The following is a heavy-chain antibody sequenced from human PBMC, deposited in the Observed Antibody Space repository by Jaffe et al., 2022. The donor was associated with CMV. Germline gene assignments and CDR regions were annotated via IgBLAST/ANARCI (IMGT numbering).Heavy chain of an antibody. CDR3: ARDVGSSGFSYVGKFDP. Sequence: QVQLVESGGGVVQPGRSLRLSCAASGFTFSTYGMYWVRQAPGKGLEWVAVIWNDGSNKDYADSVKGRFTISRDNSKNTLYLQMNSLRAEDTAVYFCARDVGSSGFSYVGKFDPWGRGTLVTVSS. V-gene: IGHV3-33*01. J-gene: IGHJ2*01. D-gene: IGHD3-22*01. CDR2: IWNDGSNK. CDR1: GFTFSTYG.